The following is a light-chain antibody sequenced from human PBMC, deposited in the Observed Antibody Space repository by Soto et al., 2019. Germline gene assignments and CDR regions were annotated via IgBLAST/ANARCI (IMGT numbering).Light chain of an antibody. Sequence: EIVMTQSPATLSVSPGGRATLSCRASQSVSSYLAWYQQRPGQPPRLLVYRASTRATGIPARFSGSGSGTEFSLTLSSLQSEDFAVYYCQQYSTWPPRYTFGQGTKLEI. CDR2: RAS. CDR3: QQYSTWPPRYT. CDR1: QSVSSY. J-gene: IGKJ2*01. V-gene: IGKV3-15*01.